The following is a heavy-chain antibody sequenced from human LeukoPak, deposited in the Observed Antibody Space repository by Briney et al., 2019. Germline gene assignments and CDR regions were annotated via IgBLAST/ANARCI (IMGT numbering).Heavy chain of an antibody. CDR2: ISAYNGNT. Sequence: ASVKVSCKASGYTFTSDGISWVRQAPGQGLEWMGWISAYNGNTNYAQKLQGRVTMTTDTSTSTAYMELRSLRSDDTAVYYCARDPSIVGATNFDYWGQGTLVTVSS. D-gene: IGHD1-26*01. CDR3: ARDPSIVGATNFDY. V-gene: IGHV1-18*01. CDR1: GYTFTSDG. J-gene: IGHJ4*02.